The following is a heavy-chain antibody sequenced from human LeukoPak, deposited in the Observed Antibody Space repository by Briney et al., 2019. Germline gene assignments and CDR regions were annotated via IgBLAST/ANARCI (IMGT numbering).Heavy chain of an antibody. Sequence: GGSLRLSCAASGFTFSNSPMYWVRQAPGKGLEYVSSISANGGDTYYADSVKGRFTISRDNSKSTLYLQMSSLRAEDTALYYCVKYSGFDYFFDYWGQGTLVTVSS. V-gene: IGHV3-64D*06. D-gene: IGHD5-12*01. CDR3: VKYSGFDYFFDY. CDR2: ISANGGDT. J-gene: IGHJ4*02. CDR1: GFTFSNSP.